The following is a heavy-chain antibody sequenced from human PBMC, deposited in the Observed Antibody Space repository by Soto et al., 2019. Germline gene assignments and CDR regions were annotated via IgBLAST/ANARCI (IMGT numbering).Heavy chain of an antibody. V-gene: IGHV1-18*01. CDR3: AGVDTAMGRWFYP. CDR1: GYTFTSYG. J-gene: IGHJ5*02. Sequence: QVQLVQSGAEVKKPGASVKVSCKASGYTFTSYGINWVRQAPGQGLEWMGWISAYNGNTNYAQKLQGRVTMTTLTSTSTDYMELRSLSSDDTAVYYCAGVDTAMGRWFYPWGQGSLVTVPS. D-gene: IGHD5-18*01. CDR2: ISAYNGNT.